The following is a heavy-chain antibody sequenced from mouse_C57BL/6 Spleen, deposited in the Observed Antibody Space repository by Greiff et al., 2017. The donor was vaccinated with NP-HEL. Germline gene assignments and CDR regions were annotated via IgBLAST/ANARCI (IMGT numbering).Heavy chain of an antibody. CDR3: ARDNSSYWYFDV. V-gene: IGHV5-4*01. CDR1: GFTFSSYA. J-gene: IGHJ1*03. D-gene: IGHD1-3*01. CDR2: ISDGGSYT. Sequence: EVQVVESGGGLVKPGGSLKLSCAASGFTFSSYAMSWVRQTPEKRLEWVATISDGGSYTYYPDNVKGRFTISRDNAKNNLYLQMSHLKSEDTAMYYCARDNSSYWYFDVWGTGTTVTVSS.